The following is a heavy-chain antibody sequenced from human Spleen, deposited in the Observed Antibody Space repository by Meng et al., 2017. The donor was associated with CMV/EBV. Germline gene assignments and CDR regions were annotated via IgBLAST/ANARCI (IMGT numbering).Heavy chain of an antibody. CDR1: GYTFAGYY. CDR3: ARSYDVKLDSFDI. J-gene: IGHJ3*02. Sequence: ASVKVSCKASGYTFAGYYLHWLRQAPGQGPEWMGWINPDSGGTSYAQKYQGRVSMTRDTSITTTYMELSRLTSDDRAVYYCARSYDVKLDSFDISGQGTMVTVSS. D-gene: IGHD3-16*01. CDR2: INPDSGGT. V-gene: IGHV1-2*02.